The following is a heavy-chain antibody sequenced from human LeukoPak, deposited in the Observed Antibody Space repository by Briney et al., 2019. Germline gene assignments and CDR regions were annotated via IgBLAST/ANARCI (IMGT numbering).Heavy chain of an antibody. V-gene: IGHV4-34*01. CDR3: ARVTVYKLRFLEWLPLDY. CDR1: GRSFSGYY. CDR2: INHSGST. D-gene: IGHD3-3*01. Sequence: SETLSLTCAVYGRSFSGYYWSWIRQPPGKGLEWIGEINHSGSTNYNPSLKSRVTISVDTSKNQFSLKLSSVTAADTAVYYCARVTVYKLRFLEWLPLDYWGQGTLVTVSS. J-gene: IGHJ4*02.